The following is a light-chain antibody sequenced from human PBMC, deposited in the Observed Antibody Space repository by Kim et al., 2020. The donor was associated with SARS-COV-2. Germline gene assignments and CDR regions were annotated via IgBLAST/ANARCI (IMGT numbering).Light chain of an antibody. J-gene: IGLJ1*01. CDR2: ENI. Sequence: NFMLTQPHSVSESPEETVTISCTRSSGSIASNYVQWYQQRPGSAPTTVIYENIRRPSGVPDRFSGSIDSSSNSASLIISGLKTEDEADYYCQSYDKSNYIFGGGTKVTVL. CDR3: QSYDKSNYI. V-gene: IGLV6-57*04. CDR1: SGSIASNY.